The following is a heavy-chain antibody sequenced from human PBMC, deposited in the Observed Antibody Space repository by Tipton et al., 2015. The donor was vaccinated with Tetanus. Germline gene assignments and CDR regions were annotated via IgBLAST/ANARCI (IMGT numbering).Heavy chain of an antibody. V-gene: IGHV4-61*08. D-gene: IGHD2-8*02. J-gene: IGHJ1*01. Sequence: GLVKPSETLSLTCTVSRGSVRSGDFQWSWIRQPPGKGLEWVGYVYYTGDTNYNPSLKSRVTISMDRSENQISLKMTSVTAADTAVYYCAGVTAQRTELYFEHWGQGTQVTVSS. CDR3: AGVTAQRTELYFEH. CDR1: RGSVRSGDFQ. CDR2: VYYTGDT.